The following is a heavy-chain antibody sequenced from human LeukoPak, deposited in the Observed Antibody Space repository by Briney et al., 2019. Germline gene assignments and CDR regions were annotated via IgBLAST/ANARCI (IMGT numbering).Heavy chain of an antibody. D-gene: IGHD6-13*01. CDR3: TRAQQQLDGPFDY. Sequence: SVKVSCKASGGTFSSYTISWVRQAPGQGLEWMGRIIPILGIANYAQKFQGRVTITADKSTSTAYMELSSLRSEDTAVYYCTRAQQQLDGPFDYWGQGTLVTVSS. V-gene: IGHV1-69*02. CDR1: GGTFSSYT. J-gene: IGHJ4*02. CDR2: IIPILGIA.